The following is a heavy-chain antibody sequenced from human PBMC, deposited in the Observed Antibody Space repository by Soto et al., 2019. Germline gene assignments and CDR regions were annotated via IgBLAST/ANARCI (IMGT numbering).Heavy chain of an antibody. CDR2: ISSSGGST. J-gene: IGHJ6*04. CDR1: GFTFNNYA. CDR3: AKERWEGYAMDV. D-gene: IGHD1-26*01. V-gene: IGHV3-23*01. Sequence: EVQLLESGGGLVQPGGSLSLSCAASGFTFNNYAMSWVRQAPGKGLEWVSTISSSGGSTYYADSVKGRFTISRDNSKNTLYLQMNSLRAEDTAVYYCAKERWEGYAMDVWCKGTTVTVSS.